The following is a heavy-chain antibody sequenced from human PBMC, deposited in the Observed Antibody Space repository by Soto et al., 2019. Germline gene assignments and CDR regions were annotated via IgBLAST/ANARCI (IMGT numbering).Heavy chain of an antibody. CDR3: AKDLRLKYYYDSSSVDPLDAFDI. Sequence: GGSLRLSCAASGFTFSSYAMSWVRQAPGKGLEWVSAISGSGGSTYYADSVKGRFTISRDNSKNTLYLQMNSLRAEDTAIYYCAKDLRLKYYYDSSSVDPLDAFDIWGQGTMVTVSS. J-gene: IGHJ3*02. D-gene: IGHD3-22*01. CDR2: ISGSGGST. CDR1: GFTFSSYA. V-gene: IGHV3-23*01.